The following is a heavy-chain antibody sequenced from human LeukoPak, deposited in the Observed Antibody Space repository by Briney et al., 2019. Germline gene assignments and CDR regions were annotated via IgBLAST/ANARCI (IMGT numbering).Heavy chain of an antibody. CDR1: GGSFNGYN. Sequence: PSETLSLTCAVNGGSFNGYNWTWLRQSPGKGLEWIGEINDSGSPIYSPSLRSRLTISVDTSKNQFSVTLTSVTVADTAVYYCARGPHQHWPLGQFWGQGSLVTVSS. D-gene: IGHD2-2*01. CDR3: ARGPHQHWPLGQF. V-gene: IGHV4-34*01. J-gene: IGHJ4*02. CDR2: INDSGSP.